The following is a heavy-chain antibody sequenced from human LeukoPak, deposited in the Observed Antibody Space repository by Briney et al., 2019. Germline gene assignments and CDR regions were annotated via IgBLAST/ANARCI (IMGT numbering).Heavy chain of an antibody. V-gene: IGHV3-66*01. CDR1: GFTVSTNH. Sequence: GGSLRLSCAASGFTVSTNHMSWVRQAPGKGLEWVSVIYSGGTIYYADSVKGRFTISRDNAKNSLYLQMNSLRAEDTAVYYCARVGDYGNVGGWGQGTLVTVSS. D-gene: IGHD4-17*01. CDR2: IYSGGTI. J-gene: IGHJ4*02. CDR3: ARVGDYGNVGG.